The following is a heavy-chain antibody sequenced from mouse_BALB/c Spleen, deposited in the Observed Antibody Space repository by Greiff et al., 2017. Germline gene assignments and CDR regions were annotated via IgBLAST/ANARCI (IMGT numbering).Heavy chain of an antibody. CDR1: GFTFSSYT. Sequence: EVKLMESGGGLVKPGGSLKLSCAASGFTFSSYTMSWVRQTPEKRLEWVATISSGGSYTYYPDSVKGRFTISRDNAKNTLYLQMSSLKSEDTAMYYCTRGNYGNYFAYWGQGTLVTVSA. J-gene: IGHJ3*01. CDR3: TRGNYGNYFAY. V-gene: IGHV5-6-4*01. D-gene: IGHD2-1*01. CDR2: ISSGGSYT.